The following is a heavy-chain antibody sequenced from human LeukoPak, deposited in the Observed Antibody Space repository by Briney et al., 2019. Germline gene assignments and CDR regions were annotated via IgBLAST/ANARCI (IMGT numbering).Heavy chain of an antibody. CDR2: ISSSSSYI. CDR1: GFTFSSYS. D-gene: IGHD3/OR15-3a*01. Sequence: GGSLRLSCAASGFTFSSYSMNWVRQAPGKGLEWVSSISSSSSYIYYADSVKGRFTISRDNAKNSLYLQMNSLSAEDTAVYYCARDKGAIFGLANYYHFMDVWGKGTTVTVSS. V-gene: IGHV3-21*01. J-gene: IGHJ6*03. CDR3: ARDKGAIFGLANYYHFMDV.